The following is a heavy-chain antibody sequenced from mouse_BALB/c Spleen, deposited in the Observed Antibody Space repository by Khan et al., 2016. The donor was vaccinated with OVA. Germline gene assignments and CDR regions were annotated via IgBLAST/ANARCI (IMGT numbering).Heavy chain of an antibody. CDR1: GYTFTNYG. D-gene: IGHD1-1*01. J-gene: IGHJ4*01. V-gene: IGHV9-3-1*01. Sequence: QIQLVQSGPELKKPGETVKISCKASGYTFTNYGMNWVKQAPGKGLKWMGFINTYTGEPTYADDFKGRFAFSLETSASTSYLQINNLKNEDTSKYFCARVGYSGTMDYWGQGTTVTVSS. CDR3: ARVGYSGTMDY. CDR2: INTYTGEP.